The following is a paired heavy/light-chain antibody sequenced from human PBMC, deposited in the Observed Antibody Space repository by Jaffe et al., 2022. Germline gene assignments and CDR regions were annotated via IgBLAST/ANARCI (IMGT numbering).Light chain of an antibody. Sequence: SYVLTQPPSVSVAPGQTARITCGGNNIGSKSVHWYQQKPGQAPVLVVYDDSDRPSGIPERFSGSNSGNTATLTISRVEAGDEADYYCQVWDSSSDQGVFGGGTKLTVL. CDR3: QVWDSSSDQGV. V-gene: IGLV3-21*02. CDR1: NIGSKS. J-gene: IGLJ3*02. CDR2: DDS.
Heavy chain of an antibody. CDR3: AKGKGVPYGGDYLYYYYYMDV. CDR1: GFTFSSYG. V-gene: IGHV3-30*02. D-gene: IGHD4-17*01. J-gene: IGHJ6*03. CDR2: IRYDGSNK. Sequence: QVQLVESGGGVVQPGGSLRLSCAASGFTFSSYGMHWVRQAPGKGLEWVAFIRYDGSNKYYADSVKGRFTISRDNSKNTLYLQMNSLRAEDTAVYYCAKGKGVPYGGDYLYYYYYMDVWGKGTTVTVSS.